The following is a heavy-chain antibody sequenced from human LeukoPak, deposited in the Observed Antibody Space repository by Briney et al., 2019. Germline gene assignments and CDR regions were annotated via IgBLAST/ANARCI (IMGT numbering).Heavy chain of an antibody. D-gene: IGHD1-26*01. J-gene: IGHJ5*02. Sequence: PGGSLRLSCAASGFTFSSYEMNWVRQAPGKGLEWVSYISSSGSTIYYADSVKGRFTISRDNAKNSLYLQMNSLRAEDTAVYYCAKESLSGLGPAYNWFDPWGQGTLVTVSS. V-gene: IGHV3-48*03. CDR1: GFTFSSYE. CDR3: AKESLSGLGPAYNWFDP. CDR2: ISSSGSTI.